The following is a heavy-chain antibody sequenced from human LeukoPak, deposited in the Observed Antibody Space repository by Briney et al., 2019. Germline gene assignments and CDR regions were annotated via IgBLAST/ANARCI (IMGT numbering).Heavy chain of an antibody. J-gene: IGHJ4*02. CDR2: IYTSGST. Sequence: SETLSLTCTVSGGSISSGDYYWTWIRQPAGKGLEWIGRIYTSGSTNYNPSLKSRITISVDTSKNQFFLELSSVTAADTAVYYCARGNNPISSLDYWGQGTLVTVSS. D-gene: IGHD1/OR15-1a*01. CDR3: ARGNNPISSLDY. CDR1: GGSISSGDYY. V-gene: IGHV4-61*02.